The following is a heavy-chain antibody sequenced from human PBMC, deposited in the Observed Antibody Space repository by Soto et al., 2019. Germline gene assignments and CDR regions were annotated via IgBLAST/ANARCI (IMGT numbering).Heavy chain of an antibody. CDR2: ISYDGSNK. V-gene: IGHV3-30-3*01. J-gene: IGHJ6*02. D-gene: IGHD5-18*01. Sequence: PGGSLRLSCAASGFTFSSYAMHWVRQAPGKGLEWVAVISYDGSNKYYADSVKGRFTISRDNSKNTLYLQMNSLRAEDTAVYYCARSMDTAMVSGHYYYYGMDVWGQGTTVTVSS. CDR1: GFTFSSYA. CDR3: ARSMDTAMVSGHYYYYGMDV.